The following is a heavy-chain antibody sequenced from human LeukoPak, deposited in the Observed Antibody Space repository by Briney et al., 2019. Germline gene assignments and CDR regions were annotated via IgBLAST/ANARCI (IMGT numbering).Heavy chain of an antibody. CDR2: ISAYNGHT. CDR3: ARDSPMIYSGCDRGFDY. J-gene: IGHJ4*02. V-gene: IGHV1-18*01. CDR1: GYTFTSYG. Sequence: GASVKVSCKASGYTFTSYGISWVRQAPGQGLEWMGWISAYNGHTNYAQKLQGRVIMTTDTSTSTAYMELRSLRSDDTAVYYCARDSPMIYSGCDRGFDYWGQGTLVTVSS. D-gene: IGHD5-12*01.